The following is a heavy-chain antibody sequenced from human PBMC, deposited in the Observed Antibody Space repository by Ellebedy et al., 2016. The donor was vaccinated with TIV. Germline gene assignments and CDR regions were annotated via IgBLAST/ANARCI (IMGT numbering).Heavy chain of an antibody. CDR3: ARDPVGVGPAFDV. D-gene: IGHD4-23*01. CDR1: GFTFSSYA. Sequence: PGGSLRLSCAASGFTFSSYAMCWVRQAPGKGLEWVSGISATGGTTFYSDSVKGRFTISRDNSKNTLYLQMNSLRAEDTAIYYCARDPVGVGPAFDVWGQGTMVTVSS. CDR2: ISATGGTT. J-gene: IGHJ3*01. V-gene: IGHV3-23*01.